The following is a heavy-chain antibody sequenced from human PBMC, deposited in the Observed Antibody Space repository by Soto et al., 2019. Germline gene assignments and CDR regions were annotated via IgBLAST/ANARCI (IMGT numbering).Heavy chain of an antibody. CDR1: GFTFSSNA. Sequence: EVRLLESGGGLVQPGGSLRLSCAGSGFTFSSNAMSWVRQAPGKGLEWVSSVSGDGYASDYADSVKGRFTVSRHNSKNTLYLQMNSLRAEDTAVYYCAKRHYYGSGSFALATWGQGTLVPVSS. V-gene: IGHV3-23*01. CDR3: AKRHYYGSGSFALAT. J-gene: IGHJ4*03. CDR2: VSGDGYAS. D-gene: IGHD3-10*01.